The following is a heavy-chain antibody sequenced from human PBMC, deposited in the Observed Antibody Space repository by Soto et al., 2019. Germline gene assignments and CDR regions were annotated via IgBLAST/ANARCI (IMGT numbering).Heavy chain of an antibody. CDR1: GGSISSSNW. CDR3: ARNYYGSGSYPPWFDP. D-gene: IGHD3-10*01. Sequence: SETLSLTCAVSGGSISSSNWWSWVRQPPGKGLEWIGEIYHSGSTNYNPSLKSRVTISVDKSKNQFSLKLSSVTAADTAVYYCARNYYGSGSYPPWFDPWGQGTLVTVSS. J-gene: IGHJ5*02. V-gene: IGHV4-4*02. CDR2: IYHSGST.